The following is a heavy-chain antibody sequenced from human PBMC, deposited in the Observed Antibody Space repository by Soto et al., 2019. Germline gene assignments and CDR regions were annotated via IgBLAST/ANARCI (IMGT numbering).Heavy chain of an antibody. J-gene: IGHJ6*02. CDR3: ATLTTADFDYYYYYGMDV. V-gene: IGHV1-69*02. CDR1: GGTFSSYT. Sequence: SVKVSCKASGGTFSSYTISWVRQAPGQGLEWMGRIIPILGIANYAQKFQGRVTITADTSTDTAYMELSSLRSEDTAVYYCATLTTADFDYYYYYGMDVWGQGTTVTISS. D-gene: IGHD4-17*01. CDR2: IIPILGIA.